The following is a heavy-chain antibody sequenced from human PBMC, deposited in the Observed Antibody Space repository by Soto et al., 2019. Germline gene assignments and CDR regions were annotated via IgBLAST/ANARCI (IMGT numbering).Heavy chain of an antibody. D-gene: IGHD6-19*01. V-gene: IGHV3-64*01. CDR3: ARVAVAGTGRLDY. J-gene: IGHJ4*02. CDR1: GFTFSSYV. Sequence: EVQLVESGGGLVQPGGSLRLSCAASGFTFSSYVIQWVRQAPGKGLEYVSGISPNGATAYYAKSVKGRFTISRDNSKNTVYRQMASLRTEDMAVYYCARVAVAGTGRLDYLGKGILVTVSS. CDR2: ISPNGATA.